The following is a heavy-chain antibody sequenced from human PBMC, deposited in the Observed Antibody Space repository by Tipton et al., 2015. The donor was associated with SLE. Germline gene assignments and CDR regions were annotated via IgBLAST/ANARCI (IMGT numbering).Heavy chain of an antibody. Sequence: TLSLTCTVSGGSISSSSYYWSWIRQPAGKGLEWIGSIYYSGSTYYNPSLKSRVTISVDTSKNQFSLKLSSVTAADTAVYYCARLQWFRRGGWFDPWGQGTLVTVSS. CDR3: ARLQWFRRGGWFDP. V-gene: IGHV4-39*07. CDR1: GGSISSSSYY. D-gene: IGHD3-10*01. J-gene: IGHJ5*02. CDR2: IYYSGST.